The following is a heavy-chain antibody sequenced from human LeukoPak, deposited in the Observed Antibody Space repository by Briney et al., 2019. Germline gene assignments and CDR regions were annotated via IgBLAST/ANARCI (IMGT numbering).Heavy chain of an antibody. CDR3: AKTPRIAVAPLRFDY. V-gene: IGHV3-74*01. Sequence: GGSLRLSCAASGFTVSNFWMHWVRQAPGQGLVWVSRINSDGTSTNYADSVKGRFTISRDNSKNTLCLQMNSLRAEDTAVYYCAKTPRIAVAPLRFDYWGQGTLVTVSS. CDR1: GFTVSNFW. CDR2: INSDGTST. D-gene: IGHD6-19*01. J-gene: IGHJ4*02.